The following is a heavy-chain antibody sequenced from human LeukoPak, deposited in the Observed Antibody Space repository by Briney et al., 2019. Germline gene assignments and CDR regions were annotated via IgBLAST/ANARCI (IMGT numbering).Heavy chain of an antibody. CDR2: ISYDGSNK. Sequence: GRSLRLSCAASGFTFSSYGVQWVRQAPGKGREWVAVISYDGSNKYYAASVQGRFTISRDNSKNTLYLQMNSLRAGDTAVYYCAKELTKGGWYGDAFDIWGQGTMVTVSS. D-gene: IGHD6-19*01. J-gene: IGHJ3*02. V-gene: IGHV3-30*18. CDR3: AKELTKGGWYGDAFDI. CDR1: GFTFSSYG.